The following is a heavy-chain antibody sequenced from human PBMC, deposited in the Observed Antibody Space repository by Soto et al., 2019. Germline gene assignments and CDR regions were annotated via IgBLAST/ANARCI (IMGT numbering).Heavy chain of an antibody. CDR3: ARPGFGSLHGLVDV. J-gene: IGHJ6*02. V-gene: IGHV4-59*08. Sequence: QVQLQESGPGLVKPSETLSLTCTVSGGSITNYYCSWFRQPPGKGLEWIGYIQYNGYSAYNLSHKRRVTMSIDTSRTQFSLMLESVTATDTAVYYCARPGFGSLHGLVDVWGQGTTVIVSS. CDR1: GGSITNYY. D-gene: IGHD3-10*01. CDR2: IQYNGYS.